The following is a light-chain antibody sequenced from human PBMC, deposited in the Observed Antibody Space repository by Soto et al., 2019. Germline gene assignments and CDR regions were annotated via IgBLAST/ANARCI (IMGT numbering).Light chain of an antibody. CDR3: QQSYTSPPFT. CDR2: AAS. CDR1: QNINIY. J-gene: IGKJ3*01. Sequence: DIQMTQSPSALSASVGDRVTITCRASQNINIYLHWYQQKPGKAPELLIFAASSVRSGVPSRFSSSGSGTEFTLAISSLQPEDVATYYCQQSYTSPPFTFGPGNKVDI. V-gene: IGKV1-39*01.